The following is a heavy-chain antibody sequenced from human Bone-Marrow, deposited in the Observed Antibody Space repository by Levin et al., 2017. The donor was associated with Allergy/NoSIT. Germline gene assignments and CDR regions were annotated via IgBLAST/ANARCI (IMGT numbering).Heavy chain of an antibody. Sequence: ASVKVSCKASGYTFTSYYMHWVRQAPGQGLEWMGIINPSGGSTSYAQKFQGRVTMTRDTSTSTVYMELSSLRSEDTAVYYCARDRRVAAAGTLSAWFDPWGQGTLVTVSS. CDR1: GYTFTSYY. CDR3: ARDRRVAAAGTLSAWFDP. CDR2: INPSGGST. D-gene: IGHD6-13*01. V-gene: IGHV1-46*01. J-gene: IGHJ5*02.